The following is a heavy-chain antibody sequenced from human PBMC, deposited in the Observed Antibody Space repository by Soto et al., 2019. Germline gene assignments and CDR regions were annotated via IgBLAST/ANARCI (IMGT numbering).Heavy chain of an antibody. CDR2: ISGSGGST. CDR3: AKAESLTRYCSTTSCPPLFDY. CDR1: GFTFSSYA. Sequence: AGGSLRLSCAASGFTFSSYAMSWVRQAPGKGLEWVSAISGSGGSTYYADSVKGRFTISRDNSKNTLYLQMNSLRAEDTAVYYCAKAESLTRYCSTTSCPPLFDYWGQGTLVTVSS. D-gene: IGHD2-2*01. V-gene: IGHV3-23*01. J-gene: IGHJ4*02.